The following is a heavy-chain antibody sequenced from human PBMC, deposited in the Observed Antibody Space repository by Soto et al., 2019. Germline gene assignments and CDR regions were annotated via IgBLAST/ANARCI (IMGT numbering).Heavy chain of an antibody. CDR3: AKTVWEASGWAPSVTLEF. D-gene: IGHD6-19*01. CDR2: ISDTT. V-gene: IGHV3-23*01. CDR1: GFTFSDYT. Sequence: EVQLLESGGDLVQPGGSLRLSCAASGFTFSDYTMTWVRQAPGKGLEWVSTISDTTFYADSVKGRFTISRDNSRNLVYMQMNSLRAEDTATYYCAKTVWEASGWAPSVTLEFWGQGTLVIVSS. J-gene: IGHJ4*02.